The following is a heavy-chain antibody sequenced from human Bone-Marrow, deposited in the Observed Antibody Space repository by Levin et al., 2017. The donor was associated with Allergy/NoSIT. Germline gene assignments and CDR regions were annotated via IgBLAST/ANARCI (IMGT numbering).Heavy chain of an antibody. D-gene: IGHD2-15*01. CDR2: ISGGGDAS. V-gene: IGHV3-23*01. Sequence: GESLKISCAASGFTFSSYAMTWVRQAPGKGLEWVSAISGGGDASSYADSVKGRFTMSRDNSKNMVFLQMNSLRAEDSAVYYCAKQPAGYCSGGSCYSDYWGQGTLVTVSS. J-gene: IGHJ4*02. CDR3: AKQPAGYCSGGSCYSDY. CDR1: GFTFSSYA.